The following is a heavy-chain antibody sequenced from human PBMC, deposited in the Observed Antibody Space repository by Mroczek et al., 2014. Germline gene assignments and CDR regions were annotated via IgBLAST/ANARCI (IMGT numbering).Heavy chain of an antibody. CDR2: ISYDGSNK. D-gene: IGHD5-12*01. CDR3: AKYFYGGYDSGESGDAFDI. V-gene: IGHV3-30*18. J-gene: IGHJ3*02. Sequence: VQLLESGGGVVQPGRSLRLSCAASGFTFSSYGMHWVRQAPGKGLEWVAVISYDGSNKYYADSVKGRFTISRDNSKNTLYLQMNSLRAEDTAVYYCAKYFYGGYDSGESGDAFDIWGQGTMVTVSS. CDR1: GFTFSSYG.